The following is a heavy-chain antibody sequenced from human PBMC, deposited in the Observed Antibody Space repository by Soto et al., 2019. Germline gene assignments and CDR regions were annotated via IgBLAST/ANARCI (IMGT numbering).Heavy chain of an antibody. CDR2: IYWDDDK. CDR1: GFSLSTSGVG. D-gene: IGHD3-22*01. V-gene: IGHV2-5*02. Sequence: QITLKESGPTLVKPTQTLTLTCTFSGFSLSTSGVGVGWIRQPPGKALEWLALIYWDDDKRYSPSLKSRLTITKDTSKNQVVLTMTNMDPVDTATYYCARRYYDSSGYPYYFDYWGQGTLVTVSS. J-gene: IGHJ4*02. CDR3: ARRYYDSSGYPYYFDY.